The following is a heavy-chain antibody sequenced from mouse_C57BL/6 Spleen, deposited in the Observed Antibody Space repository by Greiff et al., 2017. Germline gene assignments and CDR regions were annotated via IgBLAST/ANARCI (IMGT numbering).Heavy chain of an antibody. D-gene: IGHD2-3*01. CDR2: IDPSDSYT. Sequence: QVQLKQPGAELVMPGASVKLSCKASGYTFTSYWMHWVKQRPGQGLEWIGEIDPSDSYTNYNQKFKGKSTLTVDKSSSTAYMQLSSLTSEDSAVYYCARSSDGYYLYYFDYWGQGTTLTVSS. V-gene: IGHV1-69*01. CDR1: GYTFTSYW. CDR3: ARSSDGYYLYYFDY. J-gene: IGHJ2*01.